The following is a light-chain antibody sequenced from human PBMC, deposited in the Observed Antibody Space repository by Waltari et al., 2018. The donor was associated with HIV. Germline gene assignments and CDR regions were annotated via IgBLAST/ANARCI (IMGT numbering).Light chain of an antibody. V-gene: IGLV1-47*01. CDR1: GSNIGSNY. Sequence: QSVLTQPPSASDTPGQKINISCSGSGSNIGSNYVFWYQQFPGMAPKLLVYRNNHRPSGVPERVVGSRSGSSADLAITGLRTEDEAHYYCASWDDRLSGHVFGTGTAVSVL. CDR3: ASWDDRLSGHV. J-gene: IGLJ1*01. CDR2: RNN.